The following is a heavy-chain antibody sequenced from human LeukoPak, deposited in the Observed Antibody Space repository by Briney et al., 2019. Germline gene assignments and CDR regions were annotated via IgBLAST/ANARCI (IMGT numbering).Heavy chain of an antibody. CDR3: ARGGDYDSSGYFDY. CDR1: GGSINIHSYY. Sequence: SETLSLTCTVSGGSINIHSYYWSWIRQPPGKGLEWIGYIYYSGSTNYNPSLKSRVTISVDTSKNQFSLKLSSVTAADTAVYYCARGGDYDSSGYFDYWGQGTLVTVSS. CDR2: IYYSGST. J-gene: IGHJ4*02. D-gene: IGHD3-22*01. V-gene: IGHV4-61*01.